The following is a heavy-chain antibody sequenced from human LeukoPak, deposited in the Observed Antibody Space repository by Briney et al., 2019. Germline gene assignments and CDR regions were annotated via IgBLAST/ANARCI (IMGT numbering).Heavy chain of an antibody. CDR2: ISGSGGST. D-gene: IGHD6-19*01. CDR3: AKSVVAVAVNLDY. CDR1: GFTFSSYA. Sequence: PGGSLRLSCAASGFTFSSYAMSRVRQAPGEGLEWVSAISGSGGSTYYADSVKGRFTISRDNSKNTLYLQMNSLRAEDTAVYYCAKSVVAVAVNLDYWGQGTLVTVSS. J-gene: IGHJ4*02. V-gene: IGHV3-23*01.